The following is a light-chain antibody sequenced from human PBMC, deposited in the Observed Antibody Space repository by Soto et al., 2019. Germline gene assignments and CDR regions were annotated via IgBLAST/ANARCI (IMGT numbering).Light chain of an antibody. J-gene: IGKJ2*01. CDR1: QNIRSS. CDR3: QQYDIWPPYT. CDR2: DAS. V-gene: IGKV3-15*01. Sequence: EVVMTQSPAALSASPGDRVTLCCRASQNIRSSLAWYQQRPGQAPRLLIYDASTRATGIPPRFSGGGSGTEFTVTISSLQSEDFAIYYCQQYDIWPPYTFGQGTKVDIK.